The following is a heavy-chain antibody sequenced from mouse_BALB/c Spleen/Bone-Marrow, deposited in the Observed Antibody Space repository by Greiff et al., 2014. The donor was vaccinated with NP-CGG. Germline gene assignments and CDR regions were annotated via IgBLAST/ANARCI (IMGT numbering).Heavy chain of an antibody. J-gene: IGHJ2*01. D-gene: IGHD1-1*01. CDR1: GYTFTSYW. CDR2: IAPGSGST. V-gene: IGHV1S41*01. Sequence: DLVKPGASVKLSCKASGYTFTSYWINWIKQRPGQGLEWIGRIAPGSGSTYYNEMFKGKATLTVDTSSSTAYIQLSSLSSEDSAVYFCARLPFYYGSSFYYFDYWGQGTTLTVSS. CDR3: ARLPFYYGSSFYYFDY.